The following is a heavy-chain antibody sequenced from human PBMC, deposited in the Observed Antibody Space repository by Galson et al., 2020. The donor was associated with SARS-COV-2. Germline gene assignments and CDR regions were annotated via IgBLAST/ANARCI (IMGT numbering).Heavy chain of an antibody. D-gene: IGHD3-9*01. CDR1: GYTFTGYY. Sequence: ASVKVSCKASGYTFTGYYMHWVLQAPGQGLEWMGWINPNSGGTNYAQKFQGWVTMTRDTSISTAYMELSRLRSDDTAVYYCARGHRTYYDILTGYWYYFDYWGQGTLVTVSS. CDR2: INPNSGGT. V-gene: IGHV1-2*04. CDR3: ARGHRTYYDILTGYWYYFDY. J-gene: IGHJ4*02.